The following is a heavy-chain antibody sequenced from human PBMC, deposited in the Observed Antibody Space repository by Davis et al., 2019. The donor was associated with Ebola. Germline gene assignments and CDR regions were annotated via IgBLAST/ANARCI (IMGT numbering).Heavy chain of an antibody. J-gene: IGHJ6*02. V-gene: IGHV4-39*01. CDR2: IYYSGST. D-gene: IGHD2-2*01. CDR1: GSSISSSSYY. Sequence: SETLSLTCTVSGSSISSSSYYWGWIRQPPGKGLEWIGSIYYSGSTYYTPSPKSRVTISVDTSKNQFSLKLSSVTAADTAVYYCARQGYPLRYYYYGMDVWGQGTTVTVSS. CDR3: ARQGYPLRYYYYGMDV.